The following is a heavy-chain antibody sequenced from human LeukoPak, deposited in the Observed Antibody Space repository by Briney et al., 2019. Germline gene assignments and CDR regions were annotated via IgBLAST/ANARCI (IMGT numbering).Heavy chain of an antibody. J-gene: IGHJ4*02. CDR1: GFTFSSYG. D-gene: IGHD3-3*01. Sequence: GGSLRLSCAASGFTFSSYGMHWVRQAPGKGMEWVAFIRYDGSNKYYADSVKGRFTISRDNSKNTLYLQMNSLRAEDTAVYYCAKEEYYDFWSGYFWGQGTLVTVSS. CDR2: IRYDGSNK. V-gene: IGHV3-30*02. CDR3: AKEEYYDFWSGYF.